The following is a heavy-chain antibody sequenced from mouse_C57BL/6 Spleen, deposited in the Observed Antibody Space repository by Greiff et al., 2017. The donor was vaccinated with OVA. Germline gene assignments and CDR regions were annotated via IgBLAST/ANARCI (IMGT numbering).Heavy chain of an antibody. CDR1: GFTFSDYG. CDR3: ARPEDTTVVERGAWFAY. J-gene: IGHJ3*01. D-gene: IGHD1-1*01. CDR2: ISSGSSTI. Sequence: EVKLVESGGGLVKPGGSLKLSCAASGFTFSDYGMHWVRQAPEKGLEWVAYISSGSSTIYYADTVKGRFTISRDNAKNTLFLQMTSLRSEDTAMYYCARPEDTTVVERGAWFAYWGQGTLVTVSA. V-gene: IGHV5-17*01.